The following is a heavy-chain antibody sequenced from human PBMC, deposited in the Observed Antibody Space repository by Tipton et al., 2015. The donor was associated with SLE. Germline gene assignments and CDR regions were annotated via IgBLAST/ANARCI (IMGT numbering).Heavy chain of an antibody. CDR3: ARGWDYDFWSGYADY. Sequence: TLSLTCAVYGGSFSGYYWSWTRQPPGKGLEWIGEVNHSGSTNYSPSLKSRVTIFVDTSKNQFSLKLSSVTAADTAVYYCARGWDYDFWSGYADYWGQGTLVTVSS. D-gene: IGHD3-3*01. V-gene: IGHV4-34*01. CDR1: GGSFSGYY. CDR2: VNHSGST. J-gene: IGHJ4*02.